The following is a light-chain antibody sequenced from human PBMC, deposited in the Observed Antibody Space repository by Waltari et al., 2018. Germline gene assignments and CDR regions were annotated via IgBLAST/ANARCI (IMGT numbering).Light chain of an antibody. CDR1: SSDVGGYNY. J-gene: IGLJ3*02. CDR2: EVS. Sequence: QSALTQPASVSGSPGQSITISCTGTSSDVGGYNYVPWYQQYPGKAPKLMIYEVSNRLSGVSDRFSGSKSGNTASLTISGLQAEDEADYYCSSYTSSSTLVFGGGTKLTVL. V-gene: IGLV2-14*01. CDR3: SSYTSSSTLV.